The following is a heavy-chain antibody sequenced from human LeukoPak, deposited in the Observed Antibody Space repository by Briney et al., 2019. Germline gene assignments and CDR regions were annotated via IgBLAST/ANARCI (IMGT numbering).Heavy chain of an antibody. V-gene: IGHV3-7*01. Sequence: GGSLRLSCAASGFTFSTYWMSWVRQAPGKGLEWVANINHDGSEKHYVGSVKGRFTISRDNAKNSLYLQMNSLSAEDTAVYYCAREEGIDGSGYYYVLGYWGQGTLVTVSS. CDR3: AREEGIDGSGYYYVLGY. J-gene: IGHJ4*02. CDR1: GFTFSTYW. D-gene: IGHD3-22*01. CDR2: INHDGSEK.